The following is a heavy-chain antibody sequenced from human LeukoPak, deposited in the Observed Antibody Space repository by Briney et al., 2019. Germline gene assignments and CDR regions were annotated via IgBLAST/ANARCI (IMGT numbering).Heavy chain of an antibody. D-gene: IGHD2-15*01. CDR1: GGSISSGGYY. V-gene: IGHV4-31*03. Sequence: SETLSLTCTVSGGSISSGGYYWSWIRQHPGKGLEWIGYIYYSGSTYYNPSLKSRVTISVDTSKNQSSLKLSSVTAADTAVYYCARDRVVVATDSYYYYGMDVWGQGTTVTVSS. CDR2: IYYSGST. CDR3: ARDRVVVATDSYYYYGMDV. J-gene: IGHJ6*02.